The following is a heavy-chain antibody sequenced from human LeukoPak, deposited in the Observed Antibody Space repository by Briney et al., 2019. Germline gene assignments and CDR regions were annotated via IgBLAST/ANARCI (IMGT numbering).Heavy chain of an antibody. CDR3: AKGSATPY. Sequence: GGSLRLSCAASGFTFGSYAMNWVRQAPGKGLEWVSTISSSGVGTYYADSVKGRFTISRDNSKNTLYLQMNSLRAEDTAVYYCAKGSATPYWGQGTLVTVST. J-gene: IGHJ4*02. V-gene: IGHV3-23*01. CDR2: ISSSGVGT. D-gene: IGHD1-26*01. CDR1: GFTFGSYA.